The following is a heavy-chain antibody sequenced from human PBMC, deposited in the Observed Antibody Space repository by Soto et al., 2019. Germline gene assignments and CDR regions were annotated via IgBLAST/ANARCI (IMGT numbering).Heavy chain of an antibody. Sequence: SETLYLTCTVSGGSISSGGYYWSWVRHHPGTGLEWTGYIYYSGTTYYNPSPKSRVTISVDTSRNQFSLKLSSVTAADTAVYYCARLAREHRPGAAGTLDAFDIWGQGTMVTVSS. J-gene: IGHJ3*02. CDR1: GGSISSGGYY. CDR3: ARLAREHRPGAAGTLDAFDI. V-gene: IGHV4-31*03. CDR2: IYYSGTT. D-gene: IGHD6-13*01.